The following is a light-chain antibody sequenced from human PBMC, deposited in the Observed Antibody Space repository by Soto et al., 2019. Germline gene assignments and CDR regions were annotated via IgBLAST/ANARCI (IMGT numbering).Light chain of an antibody. CDR1: RSNIGANSD. CDR3: QSYASSLRGYV. CDR2: VNT. Sequence: QSVLTQPPSASGAPGQRVTISCTGTRSNIGANSDVHWYRQLPGATPTLLVFVNTNRPSGVPDRFSGSKSATSASLAITGLQAEDEAHYYCQSYASSLRGYVFGTGTKLTVL. V-gene: IGLV1-40*01. J-gene: IGLJ1*01.